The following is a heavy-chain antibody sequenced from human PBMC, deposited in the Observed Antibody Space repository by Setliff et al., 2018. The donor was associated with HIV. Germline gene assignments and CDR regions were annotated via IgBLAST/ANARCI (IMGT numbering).Heavy chain of an antibody. J-gene: IGHJ4*02. Sequence: PSETLSLTCTVSGVSITSYFWSWIRQPPGKGLEWIGYIYYSGSTNYNPSLKSRVTMSVDTSKNQFSLKLSSVTAADTAVYYCARREGAGKFDYWGQGTLVTVSS. CDR2: IYYSGST. CDR3: ARREGAGKFDY. V-gene: IGHV4-59*08. CDR1: GVSITSYF.